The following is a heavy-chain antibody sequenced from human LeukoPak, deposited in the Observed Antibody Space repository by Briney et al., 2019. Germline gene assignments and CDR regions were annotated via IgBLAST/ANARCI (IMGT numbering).Heavy chain of an antibody. Sequence: SETLYVTCTGSGGSLRRYYWSWIRQPPGKRLELIGYIYYSGSTNYNPSLKSRVSISVDTSTNQFSLKLSSVTAADTAVYYCARTGSTVTMLYPFDHWGQGTLVTVSS. V-gene: IGHV4-59*01. CDR2: IYYSGST. J-gene: IGHJ4*02. CDR1: GGSLRRYY. D-gene: IGHD4-17*01. CDR3: ARTGSTVTMLYPFDH.